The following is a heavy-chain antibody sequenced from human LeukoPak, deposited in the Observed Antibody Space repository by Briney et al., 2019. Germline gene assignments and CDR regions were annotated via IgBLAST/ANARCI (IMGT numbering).Heavy chain of an antibody. D-gene: IGHD5-24*01. CDR1: GGSFSGYY. CDR3: ARGNYPRY. V-gene: IGHV4-34*01. Sequence: SETLSLTCAVYGGSFSGYYWSWIRQPPGKGLEWIGEINHSGSTNYNPSLKSRVTISVDTSKNQFSLKLSSVTAADTAVYYCARGNYPRYWGQGTLVTASS. CDR2: INHSGST. J-gene: IGHJ4*02.